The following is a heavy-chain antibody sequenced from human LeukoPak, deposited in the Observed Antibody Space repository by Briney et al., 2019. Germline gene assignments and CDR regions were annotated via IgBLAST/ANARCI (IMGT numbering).Heavy chain of an antibody. V-gene: IGHV3-7*01. Sequence: GGSLRLSCAASGFIFSSYWMTWVRQAPRKGLEWVATIKYDGNEKFYLNSLTGRFTISRDNAKNSLFLQMNSLTADDTDVYYCVRESFSRGDFNWGQGTLVSVSS. D-gene: IGHD7-27*01. CDR3: VRESFSRGDFN. CDR2: IKYDGNEK. J-gene: IGHJ4*02. CDR1: GFIFSSYW.